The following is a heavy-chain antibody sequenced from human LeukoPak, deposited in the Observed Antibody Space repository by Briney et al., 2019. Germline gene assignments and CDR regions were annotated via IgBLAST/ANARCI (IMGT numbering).Heavy chain of an antibody. CDR3: ARDHSSSWYRIGYYYYGMDV. D-gene: IGHD6-13*01. CDR1: GFTFTSSW. Sequence: GGSLRLSCAASGFTFTSSWMSWVRQAPGKGLEWVANIKQDGSEKYYADAVKGRFTISRDNAKNSLYLQMNSLRAEDTAVYYCARDHSSSWYRIGYYYYGMDVWGQGTTVTVSS. V-gene: IGHV3-7*03. J-gene: IGHJ6*02. CDR2: IKQDGSEK.